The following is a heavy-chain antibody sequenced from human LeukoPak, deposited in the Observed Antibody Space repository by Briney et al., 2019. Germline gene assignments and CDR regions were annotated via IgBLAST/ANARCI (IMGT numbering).Heavy chain of an antibody. V-gene: IGHV1-46*01. CDR3: ARIPSRYCSSTSCLFDY. D-gene: IGHD2-2*01. Sequence: GASVKVSCKASGYTFRSYGINWVRQAPGQGLEWMGIINPSGGSTSYAQTFQGRVTMTRDMSTSTVYMELSSLRSEDTAVYYCARIPSRYCSSTSCLFDYWGQGTLVTVSS. CDR2: INPSGGST. J-gene: IGHJ4*02. CDR1: GYTFRSYG.